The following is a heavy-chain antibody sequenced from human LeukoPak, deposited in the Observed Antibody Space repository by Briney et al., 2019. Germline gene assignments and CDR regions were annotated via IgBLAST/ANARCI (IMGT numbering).Heavy chain of an antibody. Sequence: GGSLRLSCVASGFTFSTAWMSWVRQAPGKGLEWVGRIKSKTDGETTDYAAPVKGRFTISRDNAKNSLYLQMNSLRAEDTAVYYCARDDNSGCYEVYYYWGQGTLVTVSS. CDR3: ARDDNSGCYEVYYY. D-gene: IGHD1-26*01. CDR2: IKSKTDGETT. V-gene: IGHV3-15*01. CDR1: GFTFSTAW. J-gene: IGHJ4*02.